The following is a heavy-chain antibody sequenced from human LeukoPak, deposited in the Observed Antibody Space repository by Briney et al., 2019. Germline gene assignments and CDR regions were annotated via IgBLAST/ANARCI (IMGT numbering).Heavy chain of an antibody. D-gene: IGHD6-19*01. V-gene: IGHV4-61*02. CDR2: IHTGGST. J-gene: IGHJ4*02. CDR1: GGSISSGGYY. CDR3: ARGQQWLVWD. Sequence: PSQTLSLTCTVSGGSISSGGYYWSWIRQPAGKGLEWIGRIHTGGSTNYNPSLKSRVTMSVDTSKNQFSLKLSSVTAADTAVYYCARGQQWLVWDWGQGTLVTVSS.